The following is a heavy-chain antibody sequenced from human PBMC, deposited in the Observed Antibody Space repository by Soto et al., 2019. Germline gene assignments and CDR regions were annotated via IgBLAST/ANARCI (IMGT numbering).Heavy chain of an antibody. V-gene: IGHV4-39*01. CDR2: IYYSGST. D-gene: IGHD2-8*01. CDR1: GGSISSSSYY. CDR3: ARPDLGYGGYYFDY. Sequence: QLQLQESGPGLVKPSETLSLTCTVSGGSISSSSYYWGWIRQPPGKGLEWIGSIYYSGSTYYNPSLKSRVTLSVDTSKNQFSLKLSSVTAADTAVYYCARPDLGYGGYYFDYWGQGTLVTVSS. J-gene: IGHJ4*02.